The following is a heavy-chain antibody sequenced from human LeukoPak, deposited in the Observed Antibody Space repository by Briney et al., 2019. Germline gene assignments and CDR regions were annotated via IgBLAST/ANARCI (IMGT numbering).Heavy chain of an antibody. Sequence: GGSLRLSCAVSGFKFGNYAMNWVRQAPGKGLESVSTISASGGSTYYADSVKGRFTISRDNSKNTLYLQMNTLGAEDTAVYFCARGRTQYSSSPLEDHWGQGTLVTVSS. V-gene: IGHV3-23*01. D-gene: IGHD6-6*01. CDR1: GFKFGNYA. J-gene: IGHJ4*02. CDR3: ARGRTQYSSSPLEDH. CDR2: ISASGGST.